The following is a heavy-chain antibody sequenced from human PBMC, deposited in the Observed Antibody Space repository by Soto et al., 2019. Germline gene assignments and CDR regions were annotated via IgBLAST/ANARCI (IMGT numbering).Heavy chain of an antibody. CDR2: IFYSGTT. Sequence: SETLSLTCTVSGDSISSADYYWSWIRQTPGKGLEWIGHIFYSGTTYYNPSLKSRLTISVDTSKNHFSLRLTSVTAADTAVYYCARDLWVEPELYYYGMDVWGQGTTVTVS. D-gene: IGHD1-1*01. CDR3: ARDLWVEPELYYYGMDV. V-gene: IGHV4-30-4*01. CDR1: GDSISSADYY. J-gene: IGHJ6*02.